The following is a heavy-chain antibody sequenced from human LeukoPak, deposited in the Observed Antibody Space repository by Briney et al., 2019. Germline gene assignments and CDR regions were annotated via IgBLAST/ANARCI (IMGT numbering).Heavy chain of an antibody. J-gene: IGHJ6*02. D-gene: IGHD2-2*01. V-gene: IGHV3-23*01. CDR2: VGGGDDI. CDR1: GFTFNIYG. Sequence: GGSLRLSCAASGFTFNIYGMSWVRQAPGKGLEWVASVGGGDDIHYADSVKGRFTVSRDDAKNTVYLQMNSLRAEDTAVYYCARFEPAAIFYYGMDVWGQGTTVTVSS. CDR3: ARFEPAAIFYYGMDV.